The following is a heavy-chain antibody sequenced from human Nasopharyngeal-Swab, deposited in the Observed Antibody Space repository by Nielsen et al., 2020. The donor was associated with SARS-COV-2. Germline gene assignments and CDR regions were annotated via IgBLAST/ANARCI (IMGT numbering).Heavy chain of an antibody. V-gene: IGHV3-23*01. CDR1: GFTFSSYA. CDR3: AKGGSSVIAWFDP. D-gene: IGHD6-6*01. Sequence: GKSLKISCAASGFTFSSYAMSWVRQAPGKGLEWVSAISGSGGSTYYADSVKGRFTISRDNSKNTLYLQMNSLRAEDTAVYYCAKGGSSVIAWFDPWGQGTLVTVSS. J-gene: IGHJ5*02. CDR2: ISGSGGST.